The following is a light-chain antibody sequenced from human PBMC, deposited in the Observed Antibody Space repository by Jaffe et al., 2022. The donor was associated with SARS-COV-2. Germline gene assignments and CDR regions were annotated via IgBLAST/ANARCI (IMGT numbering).Light chain of an antibody. J-gene: IGLJ1*01. CDR2: SNN. CDR3: AAWDDSLNAFV. V-gene: IGLV1-44*01. Sequence: QSVLTQPPSASGTPGQRVTISCSGSSSNIGRNTVNWYQQFPGTAPKLLIYSNNQRPSGVPDRFSGSKSGTSASLAISGLQSEDEADYYCAAWDDSLNAFVFGTGTKVTVL. CDR1: SSNIGRNT.